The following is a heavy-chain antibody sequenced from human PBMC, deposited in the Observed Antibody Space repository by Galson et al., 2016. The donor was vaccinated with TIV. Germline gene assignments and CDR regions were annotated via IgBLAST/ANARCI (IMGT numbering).Heavy chain of an antibody. CDR1: GYRFTSYW. V-gene: IGHV5-51*01. Sequence: QSGAEVKKPGESLKISCKASGYRFTSYWIAWVRQVPRTGLEWVGVVNPGGSTIRYSPPFQGQVTISSDKSINPAYLQWNRLEASATATYYCARQDDFGDYRGDALDIWGQGTMVIVSS. CDR3: ARQDDFGDYRGDALDI. J-gene: IGHJ3*02. CDR2: VNPGGSTI. D-gene: IGHD4-17*01.